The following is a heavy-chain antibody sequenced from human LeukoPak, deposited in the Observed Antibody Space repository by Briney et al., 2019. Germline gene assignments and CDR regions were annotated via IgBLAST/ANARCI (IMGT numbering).Heavy chain of an antibody. V-gene: IGHV3-30*04. CDR1: GFSFSGYA. CDR3: AGGGWGYDWGGGLDP. Sequence: GTSLRLSCVGSGFSFSGYAINWVRQAPGKGLEWVAFISHDTSNKQYADSVRGRFTISRDNSKNTVDLQMDSLRVEDTAVFYCAGGGWGYDWGGGLDPWGQGTLVTVSS. CDR2: ISHDTSNK. J-gene: IGHJ5*02. D-gene: IGHD1-1*01.